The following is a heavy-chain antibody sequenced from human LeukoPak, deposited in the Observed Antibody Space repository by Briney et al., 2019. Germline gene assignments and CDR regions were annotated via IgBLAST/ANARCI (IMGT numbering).Heavy chain of an antibody. J-gene: IGHJ3*02. D-gene: IGHD3-22*01. CDR3: AKYYYDSSGYYYI. V-gene: IGHV3-23*01. Sequence: PGGSLRLSCAASGFTFSSYAMSWVRQAPGKGLEWVSAINGSGGSTYYADSVKGRFTIFRDNFKKTLYLQMNSLRAEDTAVYYCAKYYYDSSGYYYIWGQGTMVTVSS. CDR1: GFTFSSYA. CDR2: INGSGGST.